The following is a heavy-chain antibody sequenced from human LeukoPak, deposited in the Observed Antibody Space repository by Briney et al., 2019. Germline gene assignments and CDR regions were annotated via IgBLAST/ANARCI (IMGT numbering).Heavy chain of an antibody. D-gene: IGHD3-10*01. CDR3: AKDRVTMVRGVGYEIDY. CDR2: MNPNSGNT. J-gene: IGHJ4*02. V-gene: IGHV1-8*01. Sequence: ASVKVSCKASGYTFTSYDINWVRQATGQGLEWMGWMNPNSGNTGYAQKFQGRVTMTRNTSISTAYMELSSLRSEDTAVYYCAKDRVTMVRGVGYEIDYWGQGTLVTVSS. CDR1: GYTFTSYD.